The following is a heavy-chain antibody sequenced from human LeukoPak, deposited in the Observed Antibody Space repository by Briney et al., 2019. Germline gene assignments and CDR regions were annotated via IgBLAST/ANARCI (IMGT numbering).Heavy chain of an antibody. CDR3: ARERRRLVGFDP. V-gene: IGHV1-2*02. CDR1: GYTFTGYY. Sequence: ASVKVSYKASGYTFTGYYMHWVRQAPGQGLEWMGWINPNSGGTYYAQKFQGRVTMTRDTSISTAYMELSRLRSDDTAVYYCARERRRLVGFDPWGQGTLVTVSS. J-gene: IGHJ5*02. CDR2: INPNSGGT.